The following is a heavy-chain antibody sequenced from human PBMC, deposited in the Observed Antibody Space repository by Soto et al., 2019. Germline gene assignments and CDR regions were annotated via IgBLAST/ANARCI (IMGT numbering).Heavy chain of an antibody. J-gene: IGHJ4*02. CDR1: GGSFSGYY. CDR3: ARRATTVVTPAYYFDY. Sequence: SETLSLTCAVYGGSFSGYYWSWIRQPPGKGLEWIGEINHSGSTNYNPSLKSRVTISVDTSKNQFSLKLSSVTAADTAVYYCARRATTVVTPAYYFDYWGQGTLVTVSS. V-gene: IGHV4-34*01. D-gene: IGHD4-17*01. CDR2: INHSGST.